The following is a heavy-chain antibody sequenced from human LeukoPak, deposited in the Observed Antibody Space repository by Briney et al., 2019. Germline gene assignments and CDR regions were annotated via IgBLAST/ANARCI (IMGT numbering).Heavy chain of an antibody. Sequence: AGESLSLSCAASRFTFNRYGMEWDRQAQGKGREGGAVISYGGSNKYYADSVKGRVTISRDNSKNTVYLQMSSLRAEDTAVYYCAKAIRYFFWSYYYGMGFWGQGTTVTVSS. CDR3: AKAIRYFFWSYYYGMGF. J-gene: IGHJ6*02. CDR1: RFTFNRYG. CDR2: ISYGGSNK. V-gene: IGHV3-30*18. D-gene: IGHD3-9*01.